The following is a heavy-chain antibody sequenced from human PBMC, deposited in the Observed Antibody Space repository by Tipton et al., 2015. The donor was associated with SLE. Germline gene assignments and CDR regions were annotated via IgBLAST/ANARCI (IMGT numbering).Heavy chain of an antibody. D-gene: IGHD3-10*01. V-gene: IGHV4-39*07. CDR3: ARTRGITMVRDWH. CDR1: GGSISSSSYY. Sequence: TLSLTCTVSGGSISSSSYYWGWIRQPPGKGLEWIGSIYYSGSTYYNPSPKSRVTISVDTSKNQFSLKLSSVTAADTAVYYCARTRGITMVRDWHWGQGTLVTVSS. J-gene: IGHJ4*02. CDR2: IYYSGST.